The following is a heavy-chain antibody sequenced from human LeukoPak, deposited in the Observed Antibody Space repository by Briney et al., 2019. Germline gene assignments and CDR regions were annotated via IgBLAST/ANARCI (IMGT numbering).Heavy chain of an antibody. D-gene: IGHD3-22*01. CDR1: GFTFSTYI. V-gene: IGHV3-30*18. Sequence: GGSLRLSCAASGFTFSTYIMHWVRQAPGKGLEWMALISYDGSNKYYADSVKGRFTISRDNSKNTLYLQMNSLRAEDTAVYYCAKDYDSSGYLGGGIDYWGQGTLVTVSS. CDR3: AKDYDSSGYLGGGIDY. J-gene: IGHJ4*02. CDR2: ISYDGSNK.